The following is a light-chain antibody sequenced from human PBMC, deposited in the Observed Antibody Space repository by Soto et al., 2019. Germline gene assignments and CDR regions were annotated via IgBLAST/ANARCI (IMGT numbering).Light chain of an antibody. V-gene: IGKV3-20*01. CDR1: QSVSSRY. Sequence: EIVLTQSPGTLSLSPGERATLSCRASQSVSSRYLAWYQQKPGQAPSLLIYGASSRATGIPDRFSGSGSGTDFNLTNSRLETVYFPQYYCQQYCGSRWKFGHGTKVEIK. J-gene: IGKJ1*01. CDR3: QQYCGSRWK. CDR2: GAS.